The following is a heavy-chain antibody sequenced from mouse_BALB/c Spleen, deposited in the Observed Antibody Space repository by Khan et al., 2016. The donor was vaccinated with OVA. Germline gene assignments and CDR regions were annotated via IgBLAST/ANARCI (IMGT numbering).Heavy chain of an antibody. J-gene: IGHJ3*01. CDR1: GFAFSTYW. Sequence: AKLHESGGDLVKPGGSLKLSCAASGFAFSTYWMTWVRQAPGKGLEWIANINPDGSTINYTPCLKDKFIISRDNAKNTLYLQMSGLRSEDTALCYCTRLDSYYESERFAYWGQGTLVTVSA. CDR2: INPDGSTI. V-gene: IGHV4-1*02. D-gene: IGHD2-12*01. CDR3: TRLDSYYESERFAY.